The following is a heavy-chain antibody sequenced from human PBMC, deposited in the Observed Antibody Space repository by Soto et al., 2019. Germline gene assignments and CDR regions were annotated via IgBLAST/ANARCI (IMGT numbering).Heavy chain of an antibody. V-gene: IGHV1-18*01. Sequence: QVHLVQSGAEVKKPGASVKVSCKASGYTFTSYGITWVRQAPGQGLAWMGWISAHNGNTDYEQKLQGRVIVTRDTSTSTAYMELRSLISDDTAVYYCPRGRYGDYWGQGALVTVSS. CDR3: PRGRYGDY. J-gene: IGHJ4*02. D-gene: IGHD1-1*01. CDR1: GYTFTSYG. CDR2: ISAHNGNT.